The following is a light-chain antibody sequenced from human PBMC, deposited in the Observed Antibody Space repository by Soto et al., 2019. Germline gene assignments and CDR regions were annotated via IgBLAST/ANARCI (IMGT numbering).Light chain of an antibody. V-gene: IGKV3-15*01. CDR3: QQHSQWPIT. CDR2: YIS. J-gene: IGKJ5*01. Sequence: EIVMTQSPGTLSLSPGETATLSCRASQTIGRNYLAWYQQKPGQAPRLLIYYISTRAADIPARFSGSGSGTDFTLTISSQQSEDSGVYYCQQHSQWPITFGQGTRLEIK. CDR1: QTIGRN.